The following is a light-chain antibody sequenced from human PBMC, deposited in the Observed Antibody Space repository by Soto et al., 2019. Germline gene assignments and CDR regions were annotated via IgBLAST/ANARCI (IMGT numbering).Light chain of an antibody. V-gene: IGLV2-14*01. CDR1: SSDVGNGYDS. CDR2: EVT. CDR3: ISYTVRVANYV. J-gene: IGLJ1*01. Sequence: QSVLTQTASVSGSPGQSINISCSGSSSDVGNGYDSVSWYQQHPGKAPKLIIYEVTNRPSGVSSRFSGSKSGNTASLTISGLQAEDEADYYCISYTVRVANYVFGHATKVTV.